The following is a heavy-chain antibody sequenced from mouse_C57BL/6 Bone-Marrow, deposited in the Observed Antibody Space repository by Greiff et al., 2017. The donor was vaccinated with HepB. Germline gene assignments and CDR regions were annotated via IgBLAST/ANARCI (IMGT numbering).Heavy chain of an antibody. CDR1: GFTFSDYG. Sequence: EVKLVESGGGLVQPGGSLKLSCAASGFTFSDYGMAWVRQAPRKGPEWVAFISNLAYSIYYADTVTGRFTISRENAKNTLYLEMSSLRSEDTAMYYCARHGQRRGPYAMDYWGQGTSVTVSS. J-gene: IGHJ4*01. CDR3: ARHGQRRGPYAMDY. CDR2: ISNLAYSI. D-gene: IGHD6-1*01. V-gene: IGHV5-15*04.